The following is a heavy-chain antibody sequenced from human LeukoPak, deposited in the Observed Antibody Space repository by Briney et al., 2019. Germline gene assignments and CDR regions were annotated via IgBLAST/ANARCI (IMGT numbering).Heavy chain of an antibody. D-gene: IGHD6-19*01. CDR2: IYYSGST. Sequence: SETLSLTCTVSGGSISSSSYYWGWIRQPPGKGLEWIGSIYYSGSTYYNPSLKSRVTISVDTSKNQFTLKLSSVTAADTAVYYCARIAVAGTDFDYWGQGTLVTVSS. J-gene: IGHJ4*02. V-gene: IGHV4-39*01. CDR1: GGSISSSSYY. CDR3: ARIAVAGTDFDY.